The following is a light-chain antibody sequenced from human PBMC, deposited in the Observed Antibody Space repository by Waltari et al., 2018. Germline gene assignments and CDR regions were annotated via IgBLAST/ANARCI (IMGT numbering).Light chain of an antibody. J-gene: IGLJ3*02. CDR3: QVWDSSNVV. CDR2: RDT. CDR1: TIARQH. Sequence: SYDLTQPRSVSVALGQTSKITGGGNTIARQHVHWYQQRPGQAPVVVIYRDTNRPSGIPDRFSGSNSGNTATLTISRAQAVDEADYYCQVWDSSNVVFGGGATLTVL. V-gene: IGLV3-9*01.